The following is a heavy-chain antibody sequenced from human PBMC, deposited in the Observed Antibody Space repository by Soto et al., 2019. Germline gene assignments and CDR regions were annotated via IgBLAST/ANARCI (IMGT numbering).Heavy chain of an antibody. V-gene: IGHV4-31*03. Sequence: PSETLSLTCTVSGGSISSGGYYWSWIRQHPGKGLEWIGYIYYSGSTYYNPSLKSRVTISVDTSKNQFSLKLSSVTAADTAVYYCARYCSGGSCYHNWFDPWGQGTLVTVS. CDR2: IYYSGST. J-gene: IGHJ5*02. CDR1: GGSISSGGYY. D-gene: IGHD2-15*01. CDR3: ARYCSGGSCYHNWFDP.